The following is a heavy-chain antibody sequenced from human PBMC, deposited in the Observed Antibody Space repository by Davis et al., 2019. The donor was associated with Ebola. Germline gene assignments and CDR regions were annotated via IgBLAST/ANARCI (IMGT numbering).Heavy chain of an antibody. D-gene: IGHD3-22*01. CDR1: GYTFTSYG. V-gene: IGHV1-69*10. Sequence: SVKVSCKASGYTFTSYGISWVRQAPGQGLEWMGGIIPILGIANYAPKFQDRLTIIADESTSTAHMEMRSLRSEDTAVYYCAKGRTYSSGPLRGAVSDGLDVWGQGTTVTVSS. CDR3: AKGRTYSSGPLRGAVSDGLDV. J-gene: IGHJ6*02. CDR2: IIPILGIA.